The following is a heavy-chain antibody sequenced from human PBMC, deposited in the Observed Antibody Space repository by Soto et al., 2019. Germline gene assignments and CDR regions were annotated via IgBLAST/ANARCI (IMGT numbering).Heavy chain of an antibody. CDR2: MNPNSGNT. CDR1: GYTFTSYD. V-gene: IGHV1-8*01. CDR3: ARYSSSWYTSEYYFDY. D-gene: IGHD6-13*01. J-gene: IGHJ4*02. Sequence: ASVKVSCKASGYTFTSYDINWVRQATGQGLEWMGWMNPNSGNTGYAQKFQGRVTMTRNTSISTAYMELSSLRSEDTAVYYCARYSSSWYTSEYYFDYWGQGTLVTVSS.